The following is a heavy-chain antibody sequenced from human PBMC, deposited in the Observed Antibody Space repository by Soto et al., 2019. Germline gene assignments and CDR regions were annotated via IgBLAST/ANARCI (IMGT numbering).Heavy chain of an antibody. Sequence: QVQLQESGPGLVKPSQTLSLTCTVSGGSISSGGYYWSWIRQNPGKGLEWIGYIYYSGTTNYNPSLKSRLTISVDTSKNQFSLKLNSMTAADTAVYYCVRDESATDAFDIWGQGTMVTVSS. V-gene: IGHV4-31*03. J-gene: IGHJ3*02. CDR3: VRDESATDAFDI. CDR1: GGSISSGGYY. CDR2: IYYSGTT. D-gene: IGHD5-12*01.